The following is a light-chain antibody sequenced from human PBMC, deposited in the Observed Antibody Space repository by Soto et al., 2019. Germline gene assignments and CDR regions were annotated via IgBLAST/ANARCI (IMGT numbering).Light chain of an antibody. CDR3: QQYGGSPLT. CDR1: QSVTSTY. V-gene: IGKV3-20*01. Sequence: EMVLTQSPGTLSLSPGERATLSCRASQSVTSTYLAWYQQKPGQAPRLLIYGASNRATAIPDRFTGSGSGTDFTLTISRLEPEDFAVYYCQQYGGSPLTFGGGTKVEIK. CDR2: GAS. J-gene: IGKJ4*01.